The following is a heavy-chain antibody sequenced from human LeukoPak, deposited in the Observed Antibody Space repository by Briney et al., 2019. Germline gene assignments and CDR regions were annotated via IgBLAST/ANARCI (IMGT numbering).Heavy chain of an antibody. V-gene: IGHV1-18*01. CDR2: ISAYNGNT. J-gene: IGHJ4*02. Sequence: WASVKVSCKASGYTFTSYGISWVRQAPGQGLEWMGWISAYNGNTNCAQKPQGRVTMTTDTSTGTAYMELRSLRSDDTAVYYCARDSAYCSGGSCYSGVTDYWGQGTLVTVSS. CDR1: GYTFTSYG. CDR3: ARDSAYCSGGSCYSGVTDY. D-gene: IGHD2-15*01.